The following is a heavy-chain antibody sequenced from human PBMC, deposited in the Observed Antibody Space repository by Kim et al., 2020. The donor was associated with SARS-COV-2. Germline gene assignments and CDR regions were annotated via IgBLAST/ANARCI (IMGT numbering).Heavy chain of an antibody. Sequence: GSVKGRFTISSNNAKTSLSLQMNRLRAEDTAVYYCARDPLNIAAAGNFDYWGQGTLVTVSS. CDR3: ARDPLNIAAAGNFDY. D-gene: IGHD6-13*01. V-gene: IGHV3-21*01. J-gene: IGHJ4*02.